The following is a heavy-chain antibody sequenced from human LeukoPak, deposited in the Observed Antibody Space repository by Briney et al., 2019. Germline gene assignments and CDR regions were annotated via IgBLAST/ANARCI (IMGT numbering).Heavy chain of an antibody. J-gene: IGHJ4*02. V-gene: IGHV3-74*01. D-gene: IGHD3-10*01. Sequence: GGSLRLSCAASGSTFSDYWIHWVRQAPGKGLVWVARINGDGSSTTYVESVKGRFTISRDNAKKTLYLQMNSLRAEDAAVYYCARDMYSMSSARGAYWGQGTLVTVSS. CDR1: GSTFSDYW. CDR3: ARDMYSMSSARGAY. CDR2: INGDGSST.